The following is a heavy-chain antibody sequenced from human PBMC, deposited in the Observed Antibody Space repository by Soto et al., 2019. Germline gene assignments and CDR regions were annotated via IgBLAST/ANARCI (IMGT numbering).Heavy chain of an antibody. D-gene: IGHD6-13*01. Sequence: ETLSLTCTVSGGSISSNYWTWIRQPPGKGLEWIGYVYNSGSTNYNPSLKSRVTISEDTSKSQFSLKVNSMTAADTAVYYCARYRREAVAGYTLDSWGQGILVTVSS. CDR2: VYNSGST. J-gene: IGHJ5*02. V-gene: IGHV4-59*01. CDR3: ARYRREAVAGYTLDS. CDR1: GGSISSNY.